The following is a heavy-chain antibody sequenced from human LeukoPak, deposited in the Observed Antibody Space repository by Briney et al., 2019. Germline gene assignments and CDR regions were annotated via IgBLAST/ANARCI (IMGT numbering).Heavy chain of an antibody. D-gene: IGHD6-19*01. CDR3: ARDDPIAVAATRWFDP. J-gene: IGHJ5*02. CDR1: GYTFTSYG. Sequence: ASVKVSCKASGYTFTSYGISWVRQAPGQGLEWMGWISAYNGNTNYAQKLQGRVTMTTDTSTSTAYMELRSLRSDDTAVYYCARDDPIAVAATRWFDPWGQGTLVTVSS. CDR2: ISAYNGNT. V-gene: IGHV1-18*01.